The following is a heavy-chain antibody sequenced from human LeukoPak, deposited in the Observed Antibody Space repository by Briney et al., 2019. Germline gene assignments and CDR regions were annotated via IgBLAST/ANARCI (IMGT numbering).Heavy chain of an antibody. CDR2: ISGSGGNT. D-gene: IGHD3-22*01. J-gene: IGHJ4*02. CDR1: GFTFSSYA. V-gene: IGHV3-23*01. Sequence: GGSLRVSCAASGFTFSSYAMSWVRQAPGKGLEWVSAISGSGGNTYYADSVKGRFTISRDNSKNTLYLQMNSLRAEDTAVYYCAILTNYYDSGRYYSLPNFFDYWGQGTLVTVSS. CDR3: AILTNYYDSGRYYSLPNFFDY.